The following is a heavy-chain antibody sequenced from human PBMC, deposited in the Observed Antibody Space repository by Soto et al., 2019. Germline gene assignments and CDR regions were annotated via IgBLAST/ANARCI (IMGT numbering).Heavy chain of an antibody. V-gene: IGHV3-33*06. CDR2: IWSDGSNK. J-gene: IGHJ4*02. Sequence: PGGSLRLSCAASGFTFSSYGMHWVRQAPGKGLEWVAVIWSDGSNKYYADSVKGRFTISRDNSKNTLYLQMNSLRAEDTAVYYCAKGGYNYGFLFDCWGQGTLVTVSS. CDR3: AKGGYNYGFLFDC. CDR1: GFTFSSYG. D-gene: IGHD5-18*01.